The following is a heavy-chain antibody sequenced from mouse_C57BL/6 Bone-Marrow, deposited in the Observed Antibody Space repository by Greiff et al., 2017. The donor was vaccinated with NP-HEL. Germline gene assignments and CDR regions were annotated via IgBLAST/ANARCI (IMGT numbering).Heavy chain of an antibody. Sequence: VQLQQPGAELVMPGASVKLSCKASGYTFTSYWMHWVKQRPGQGLEWIGEIDPSDSYTNYNQKFKGKSTLTVDKSSSTAYMQLSSLTSEDSAVYYCARGGPYGYGAMDYWGQGTSVTVSS. CDR3: ARGGPYGYGAMDY. D-gene: IGHD2-2*01. V-gene: IGHV1-69*01. J-gene: IGHJ4*01. CDR2: IDPSDSYT. CDR1: GYTFTSYW.